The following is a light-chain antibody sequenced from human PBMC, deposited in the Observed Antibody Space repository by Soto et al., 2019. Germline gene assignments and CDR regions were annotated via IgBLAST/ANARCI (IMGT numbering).Light chain of an antibody. CDR1: QSVSSN. V-gene: IGKV3-15*01. CDR2: GAS. Sequence: EIVITQSPATLSVSPGERATLSCTASQSVSSNLAWYQQKPGQAPRLIIYGASTRATGIPARFSGSGSGTAFTLTISSLQSEDFAVYYCQQYDDWHPWTFGQGTKVDIK. J-gene: IGKJ1*01. CDR3: QQYDDWHPWT.